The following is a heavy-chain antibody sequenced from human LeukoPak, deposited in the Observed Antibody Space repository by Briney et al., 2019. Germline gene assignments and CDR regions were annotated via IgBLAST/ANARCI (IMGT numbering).Heavy chain of an antibody. V-gene: IGHV4-30-4*08. CDR1: GGSIRSSYYY. D-gene: IGHD4-11*01. CDR3: ARLTGGWFDP. CDR2: IYYSGST. J-gene: IGHJ5*02. Sequence: SETLSLTCTVSGGSIRSSYYYWGWIRQPPGKGLEWIGYIYYSGSTYYNPSLKSRVTISVDTSKNQFSLKLSSVTAANTAVYYCARLTGGWFDPWGQGTLVTVSS.